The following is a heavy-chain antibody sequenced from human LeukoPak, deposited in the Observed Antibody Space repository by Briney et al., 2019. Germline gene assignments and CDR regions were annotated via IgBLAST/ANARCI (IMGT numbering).Heavy chain of an antibody. Sequence: GGSLRLSCAASGFTFSSYAMSWVRQVPGKGLEWVSAISGSGGSTYYADSVKGRFTISRDNSKNTLYLQMNSLRAEDTAVYYCAKDSIAVAARLGGYYYYGMDVWGQGTTVTVSS. CDR1: GFTFSSYA. CDR3: AKDSIAVAARLGGYYYYGMDV. V-gene: IGHV3-23*01. CDR2: ISGSGGST. D-gene: IGHD6-19*01. J-gene: IGHJ6*02.